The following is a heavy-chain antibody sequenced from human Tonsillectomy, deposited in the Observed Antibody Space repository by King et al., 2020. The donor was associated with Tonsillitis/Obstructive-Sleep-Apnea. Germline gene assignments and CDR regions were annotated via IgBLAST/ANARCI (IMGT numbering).Heavy chain of an antibody. V-gene: IGHV3-9*01. Sequence: VQLVESGGGLVQPGRSLRLSCAASGFTFDDYAMHWVRQAPGKGLEWVSGINWNSGSLGYADSVKGRFTISRDNAKNSLYQQMNSLRADDTALYYCAKGGFLEWLLDYWGQGTLVTVSS. J-gene: IGHJ4*02. CDR2: INWNSGSL. CDR1: GFTFDDYA. D-gene: IGHD3-3*01. CDR3: AKGGFLEWLLDY.